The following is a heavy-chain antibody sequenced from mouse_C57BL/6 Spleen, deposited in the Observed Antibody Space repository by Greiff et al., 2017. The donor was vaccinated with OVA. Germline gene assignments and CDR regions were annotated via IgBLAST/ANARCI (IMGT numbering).Heavy chain of an antibody. D-gene: IGHD1-1*01. CDR3: ARRADGSSYVWYFDV. V-gene: IGHV8-12*01. CDR1: GFSLSTSGMG. J-gene: IGHJ1*03. CDR2: IYWDDDK. Sequence: TLKESGPGILQSSQTLSLPCSFSGFSLSTSGMGVSWIRQPSGKGLEWLAHIYWDDDKRYNPSLKSRLTISKDTSRNQVFLKITSVDTADTATYYCARRADGSSYVWYFDVWGTGTTVTVSS.